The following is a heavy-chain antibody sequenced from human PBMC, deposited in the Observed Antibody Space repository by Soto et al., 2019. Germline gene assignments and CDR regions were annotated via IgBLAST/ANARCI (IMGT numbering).Heavy chain of an antibody. CDR1: GFTCTNAW. CDR2: IKSNGDGGTT. J-gene: IGHJ4*02. CDR3: ATNPLY. V-gene: IGHV3-15*07. Sequence: EVQMVESGGGLVKPGGSLRLSCAASGFTCTNAWLNWVRQTPGKGLEWVGRIKSNGDGGTTDYAAPVKGRFTISRDDSKNTLDLQMNSLKTEDTAVYYCATNPLYWGRGTLVTVSS.